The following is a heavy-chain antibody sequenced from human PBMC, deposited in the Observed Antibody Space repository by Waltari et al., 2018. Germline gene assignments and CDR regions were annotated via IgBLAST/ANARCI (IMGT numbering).Heavy chain of an antibody. D-gene: IGHD3-10*01. CDR1: GYSISSGYY. J-gene: IGHJ4*02. Sequence: QVQLQESGPGLVKPSETLSLTCAVSGYSISSGYYWGWIGQPPGKGLEWIGSIYHSGSTYYNPSLKSRVTISVDTSKNQFSLKLSSVTAADTAVYYCARHGNYYGSGSYYNPFDYWGQGTLVTVSS. CDR2: IYHSGST. CDR3: ARHGNYYGSGSYYNPFDY. V-gene: IGHV4-38-2*01.